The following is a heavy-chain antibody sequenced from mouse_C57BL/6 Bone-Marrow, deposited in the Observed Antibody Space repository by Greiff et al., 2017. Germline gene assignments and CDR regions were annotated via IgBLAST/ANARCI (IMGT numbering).Heavy chain of an antibody. J-gene: IGHJ3*01. V-gene: IGHV5-17*01. CDR3: AKGWPFAY. Sequence: EVQRVESGGGLVKPGGSLKLSCAASGFTFSDYGMHWVRLAPVTGLEWVAYISSGSSTIFYADPVMGRFPISSDNATNTLFRQMASLRSEDTAMYYCAKGWPFAYWGQGSLVTVSA. CDR1: GFTFSDYG. CDR2: ISSGSSTI. D-gene: IGHD2-3*01.